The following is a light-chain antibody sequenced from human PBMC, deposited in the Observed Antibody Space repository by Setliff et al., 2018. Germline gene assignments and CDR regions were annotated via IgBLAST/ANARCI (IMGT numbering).Light chain of an antibody. CDR3: SSYAGSNNFPYV. J-gene: IGLJ1*01. Sequence: QSALTQPRSVSGSPGQSVTISCTGTSSDVGGYNYVSWYQQHPGKAPKLMIYEVSKRPSGVPDRFSGPKSGNTASLTVSGLQAEDEADYYCSSYAGSNNFPYVFGTGTKVTVL. V-gene: IGLV2-8*01. CDR1: SSDVGGYNY. CDR2: EVS.